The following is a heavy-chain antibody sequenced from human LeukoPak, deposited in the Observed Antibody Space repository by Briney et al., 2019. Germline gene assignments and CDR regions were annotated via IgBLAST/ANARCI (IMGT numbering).Heavy chain of an antibody. J-gene: IGHJ6*02. CDR1: GYPFTNYY. D-gene: IGHD4-17*01. CDR2: INPSGGST. V-gene: IGHV1-46*01. CDR3: ATIYGDYGMDV. Sequence: ASVKVSCKASGYPFTNYYMHWVRQAPGQGLEWMGMINPSGGSTRYTQKFQGRVNMTRDTSTSTVYMELSSLRSEDTAVYYCATIYGDYGMDVWGQGTTVTVSS.